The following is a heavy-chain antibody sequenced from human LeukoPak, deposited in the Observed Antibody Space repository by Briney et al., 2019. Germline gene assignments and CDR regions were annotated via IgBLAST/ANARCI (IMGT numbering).Heavy chain of an antibody. V-gene: IGHV4-4*02. J-gene: IGHJ6*03. CDR2: IYHSGST. CDR1: GGSISSSNW. CDR3: ARGAPRIAAAGRVYYYYYYMDV. D-gene: IGHD6-13*01. Sequence: SETLSLTCAVSGGSISSSNWWSWVRQPPGKGLEWIGEIYHSGSTNYNPSLKSRVTISVDTSKNQFSLKLSSVTAADTAVYYCARGAPRIAAAGRVYYYYYYMDVWGKGTTVTVSS.